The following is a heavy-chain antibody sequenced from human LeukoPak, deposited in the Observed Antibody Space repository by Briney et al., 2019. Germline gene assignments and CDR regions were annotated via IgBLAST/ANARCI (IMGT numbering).Heavy chain of an antibody. CDR1: GGSISSYY. D-gene: IGHD3-22*01. Sequence: SETLSLTCTVSGGSISSYYWSWIRQPAGKGLEWIGRIYTSGSTNYNPSLKSRVTMSVDTSKNQFSLKLSSVTAADTAVYYCARDSHYYDSSGYYDMDVWGKGTTVTISS. V-gene: IGHV4-4*07. CDR3: ARDSHYYDSSGYYDMDV. J-gene: IGHJ6*03. CDR2: IYTSGST.